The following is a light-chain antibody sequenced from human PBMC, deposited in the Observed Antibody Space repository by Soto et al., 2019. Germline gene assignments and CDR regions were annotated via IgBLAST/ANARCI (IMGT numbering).Light chain of an antibody. CDR3: QQYGSSPYT. Sequence: EIVLTQSPGTLSLSPGEKATLSCRASLSVSSNYLAWYQQKPGQTPRLLIYGASSRATGIPDRFSGSGSGTDFTLTISRLEPEDFAVYYCQQYGSSPYTFGQGTKLESK. CDR1: LSVSSNY. CDR2: GAS. J-gene: IGKJ2*01. V-gene: IGKV3-20*01.